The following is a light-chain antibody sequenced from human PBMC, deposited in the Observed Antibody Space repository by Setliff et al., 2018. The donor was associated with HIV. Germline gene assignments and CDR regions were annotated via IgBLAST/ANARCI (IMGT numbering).Light chain of an antibody. Sequence: QSVLTQPASVSGSPGQSITISCTGNSSNIGGYDFVSWCRQFPGKAPELTLYEVTKRASGVSKRFSGSKSGNAASLTISGLQPDDEADYYCSSYTSSSTYAIFGGGTKGTVL. CDR3: SSYTSSSTYAI. J-gene: IGLJ2*01. V-gene: IGLV2-14*01. CDR1: SSNIGGYDF. CDR2: EVT.